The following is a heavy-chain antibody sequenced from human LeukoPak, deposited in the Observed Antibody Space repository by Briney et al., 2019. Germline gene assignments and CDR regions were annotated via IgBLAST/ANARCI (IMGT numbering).Heavy chain of an antibody. Sequence: ASVKVSCKVSGYTLTELSIHWVRQAPGKGLEWMGGFDLEDAERIHAQRLQGRVTMTEDPSTDTAYMELSGLRSEDTAVYYCATDKRQYNILTAYFKAEYFQYWGQGTLVTVSA. CDR1: GYTLTELS. CDR3: ATDKRQYNILTAYFKAEYFQY. D-gene: IGHD3-9*01. J-gene: IGHJ1*01. CDR2: FDLEDAER. V-gene: IGHV1-24*01.